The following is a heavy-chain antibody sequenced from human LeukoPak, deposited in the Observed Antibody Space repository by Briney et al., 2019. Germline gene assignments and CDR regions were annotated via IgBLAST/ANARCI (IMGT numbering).Heavy chain of an antibody. Sequence: GGSLRLPCAASGFTFSDYYMSWIRQAPGKGLEWVSYISSSGSTIYYADSVKGRFTTSRDNAKNSLYLQMNSLRAEDTAVYYCAGEVRDCSGGSCYHTDDYWGQGTLVTVSS. D-gene: IGHD2-15*01. CDR2: ISSSGSTI. CDR1: GFTFSDYY. J-gene: IGHJ4*02. CDR3: AGEVRDCSGGSCYHTDDY. V-gene: IGHV3-11*04.